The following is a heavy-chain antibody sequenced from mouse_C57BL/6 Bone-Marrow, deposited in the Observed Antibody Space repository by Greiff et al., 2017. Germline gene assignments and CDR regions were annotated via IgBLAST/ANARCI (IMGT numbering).Heavy chain of an antibody. D-gene: IGHD2-3*01. CDR2: IDPENGDT. J-gene: IGHJ1*01. CDR1: GFNIKDDY. CDR3: TDPIYDGDYFDV. Sequence: EVQLQQSGAELVRPGASVKLSCTASGFNIKDDYMHWVKQRPEKGLEWIGWIDPENGDTEYASKFQGKATLTADKSSNTAYLQLSSLTSEDTAVYYCTDPIYDGDYFDVWGSGTTVTVSS. V-gene: IGHV14-4*01.